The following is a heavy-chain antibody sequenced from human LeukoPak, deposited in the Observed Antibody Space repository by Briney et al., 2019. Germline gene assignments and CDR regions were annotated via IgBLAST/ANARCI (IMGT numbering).Heavy chain of an antibody. CDR3: ARERAAGGRGWFDP. Sequence: SETLSLTCTVSGGSISSYYWSWIRQPPGKGLEWIGYIYYSGSTNYNPSLKSRVTISVDTSKNQFSLKLSSVTAADTAVYYCARERAAGGRGWFDPWGQGTLVTVSS. CDR1: GGSISSYY. CDR2: IYYSGST. J-gene: IGHJ5*02. V-gene: IGHV4-59*01. D-gene: IGHD6-13*01.